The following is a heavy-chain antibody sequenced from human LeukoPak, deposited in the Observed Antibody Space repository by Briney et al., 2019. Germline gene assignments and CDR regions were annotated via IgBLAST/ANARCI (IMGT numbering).Heavy chain of an antibody. D-gene: IGHD4-11*01. V-gene: IGHV4-4*07. CDR3: AIEFTVTNYYYYYYHMDV. J-gene: IGHJ6*03. Sequence: SETLSLTCTVSGGSISSYYWSWIRQPAGKGLEWIGRIYTSGSTHSNPSLKSRVTMSVDTSMHQFSLKLSSVPAADTAVYYCAIEFTVTNYYYYYYHMDVWGKGTTVTVSS. CDR1: GGSISSYY. CDR2: IYTSGST.